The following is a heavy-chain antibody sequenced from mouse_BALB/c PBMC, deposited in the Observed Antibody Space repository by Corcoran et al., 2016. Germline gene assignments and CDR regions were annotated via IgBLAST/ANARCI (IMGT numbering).Heavy chain of an antibody. Sequence: QIQLVKSGPELKKPGETVKISCKASGYTFTNYGMNWVKKAPGKGLKWMGWINTYTGEPTYADDFKGRFAFSLETSASTAYLQINNLKNEDTATYFCASEPYAMDYWGQGTSVTVSS. CDR2: INTYTGEP. CDR1: GYTFTNYG. J-gene: IGHJ4*01. V-gene: IGHV9-3-1*01. CDR3: ASEPYAMDY.